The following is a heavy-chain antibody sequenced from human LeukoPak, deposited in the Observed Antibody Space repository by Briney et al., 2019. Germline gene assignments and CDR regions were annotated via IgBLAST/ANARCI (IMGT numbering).Heavy chain of an antibody. Sequence: PSETLSLTCTVSGGSISSGSYYWSWIRQPAGKGLEWIGRIYTSGSTNYNPSLKSRVTISVDTSKNQFSLKLSSVTAADTAVYYCARISWYLPDYWGQGTLVTVSS. J-gene: IGHJ4*02. D-gene: IGHD2-15*01. CDR3: ARISWYLPDY. V-gene: IGHV4-61*02. CDR2: IYTSGST. CDR1: GGSISSGSYY.